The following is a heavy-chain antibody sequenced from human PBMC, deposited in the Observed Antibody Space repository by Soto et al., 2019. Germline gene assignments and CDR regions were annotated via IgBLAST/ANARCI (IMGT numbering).Heavy chain of an antibody. J-gene: IGHJ4*02. D-gene: IGHD1-26*01. Sequence: ASVEVSCKASGYTFTSYSRHWVRQAPGQRLEWMGWINAGNGNTKYSQKFQGRVTITRDTSASTAYMELSSLRSEDTAVYYCARGLGLYYFDYWGQGTLVTVSS. CDR1: GYTFTSYS. CDR3: ARGLGLYYFDY. CDR2: INAGNGNT. V-gene: IGHV1-3*01.